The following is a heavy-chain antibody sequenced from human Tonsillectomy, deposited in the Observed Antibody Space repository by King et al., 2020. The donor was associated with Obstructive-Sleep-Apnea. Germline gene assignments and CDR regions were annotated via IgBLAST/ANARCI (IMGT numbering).Heavy chain of an antibody. CDR2: ISSSISYI. Sequence: VQLVESGGGLVKPGGSVRLSCAASGFTFSGYSMNWVRQAPGKGLEWVSSISSSISYIYYADSVKGRFTTSRDNAKKSLYLQMNSLRAEDTAVYYCARNNVYGDSGYYFGMDVWGQGTTVTVSS. J-gene: IGHJ6*02. CDR1: GFTFSGYS. V-gene: IGHV3-21*01. D-gene: IGHD4-17*01. CDR3: ARNNVYGDSGYYFGMDV.